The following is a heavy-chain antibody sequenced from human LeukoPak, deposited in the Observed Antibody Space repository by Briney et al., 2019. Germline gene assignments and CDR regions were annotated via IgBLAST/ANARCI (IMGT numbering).Heavy chain of an antibody. Sequence: GGSLRLSCAASGFPFSSYGMHWVRQAPGKGLEWVALISSDGSRNHYADSVKGRFTISRDKSKNTLYLQMSSLRAEDTAVYYCAKKLSGSYEEGMQQWGQGALVTVSS. CDR1: GFPFSSYG. D-gene: IGHD1-26*01. CDR3: AKKLSGSYEEGMQQ. V-gene: IGHV3-30*18. J-gene: IGHJ1*01. CDR2: ISSDGSRN.